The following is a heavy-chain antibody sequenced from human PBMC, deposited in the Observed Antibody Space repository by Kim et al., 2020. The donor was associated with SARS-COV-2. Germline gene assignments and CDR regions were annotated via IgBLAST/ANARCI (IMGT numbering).Heavy chain of an antibody. CDR1: GYTFTGYY. V-gene: IGHV1-2*02. J-gene: IGHJ6*03. CDR2: INPNSGGT. Sequence: ASVKVSCKASGYTFTGYYMHWVRQAPGQGLEWMGWINPNSGGTNYAQKFQGRVTMTRDTSISTAYMELSRLRSDDTAVYYCASRGIPETYYYYYMDVWGKGTTVTVSS. CDR3: ASRGIPETYYYYYMDV. D-gene: IGHD2-21*01.